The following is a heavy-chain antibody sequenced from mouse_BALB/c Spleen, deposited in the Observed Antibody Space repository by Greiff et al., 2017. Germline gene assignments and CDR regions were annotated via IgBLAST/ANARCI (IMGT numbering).Heavy chain of an antibody. CDR1: GDSITSGY. D-gene: IGHD4-1*01. Sequence: EVQVVESGPSLVKPSQTLSLTCSVTGDSITSGYWNWIRKFPGNKLEYMGYISYSGSTYYNPSLKSRISITRDTSKNQYYLQLNSVTTEDTATYYCASLGRNYWYFDVWGAGTTVTVSS. V-gene: IGHV3-8*02. J-gene: IGHJ1*01. CDR3: ASLGRNYWYFDV. CDR2: ISYSGST.